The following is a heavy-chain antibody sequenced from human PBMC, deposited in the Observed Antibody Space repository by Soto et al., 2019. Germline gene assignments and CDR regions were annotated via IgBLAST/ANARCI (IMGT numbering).Heavy chain of an antibody. CDR2: IYYSGST. CDR1: GGSVSSSYYY. D-gene: IGHD6-19*01. CDR3: ATGSSGWYVDFDY. J-gene: IGHJ4*02. V-gene: IGHV4-61*01. Sequence: LSLTCTVSGGSVSSSYYYWSWIRQPPGKGLEWIGYIYYSGSTNYNPSLKSRVTISIDTSKNQFSLKLSSVTAADTAVYYCATGSSGWYVDFDYWGQGTLVTVSS.